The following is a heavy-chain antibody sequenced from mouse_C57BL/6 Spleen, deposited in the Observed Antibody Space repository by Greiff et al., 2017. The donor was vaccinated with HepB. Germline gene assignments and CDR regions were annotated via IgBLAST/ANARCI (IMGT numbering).Heavy chain of an antibody. CDR1: GYTFTSYW. CDR2: IHPNSGST. V-gene: IGHV1-64*01. J-gene: IGHJ1*03. Sequence: QVQLQQPGAELVKPGASVKLSCKASGYTFTSYWMHWVKQRPGQGLEWIGMIHPNSGSTNYNEKFKSKATLTVDKSSSTAYMQLSSLTSEDSAVYYCARQGGRYWYFDVWGTGTTVTVSS. CDR3: ARQGGRYWYFDV. D-gene: IGHD1-1*02.